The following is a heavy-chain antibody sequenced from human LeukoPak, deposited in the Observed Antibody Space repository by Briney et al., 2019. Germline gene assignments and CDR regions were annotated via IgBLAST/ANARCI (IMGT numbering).Heavy chain of an antibody. J-gene: IGHJ4*02. CDR1: GFTFSSYA. Sequence: GGSLRLSCAASGFTFSSYAMSWVRQAPGKWLEWVSAISGSGGSTYYADSVKGRFTISRDNSKNTLYLQMNSLRAEDTAVYYCAKEIHYGSGSPIDYWGQGTLVTVSS. CDR2: ISGSGGST. D-gene: IGHD3-10*01. V-gene: IGHV3-23*01. CDR3: AKEIHYGSGSPIDY.